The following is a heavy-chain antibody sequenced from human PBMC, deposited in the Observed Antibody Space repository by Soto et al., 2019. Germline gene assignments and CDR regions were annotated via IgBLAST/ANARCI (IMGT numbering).Heavy chain of an antibody. J-gene: IGHJ5*01. D-gene: IGHD4-4*01. CDR1: GGSISSGGYY. CDR2: IYYSEST. CDR3: AREYPGEMATISTPIAFDS. Sequence: SLSLTCTVSGGSISSGGYYWGWIRQHPGKGLEWFGYIYYSESTYYNPSLKSRVTITVDTTKKQFSLKLSSVTAAATAVYYGAREYPGEMATISTPIAFDSWGQGTLVTVSS. V-gene: IGHV4-31*03.